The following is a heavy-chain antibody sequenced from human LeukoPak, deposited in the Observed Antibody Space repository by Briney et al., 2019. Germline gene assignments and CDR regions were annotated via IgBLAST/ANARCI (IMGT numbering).Heavy chain of an antibody. V-gene: IGHV1-2*06. CDR1: GYTFTGYY. Sequence: ASVKVSCKASGYTFTGYYMHWVRQAPGQGLEWMGRINPNSGGTNYAQKFQGRVTMTRDTSISTAYMELSRLRSDDTAVCYCARDWGYYDSSGYYKGSAFDIWGQGTMVTVSS. CDR3: ARDWGYYDSSGYYKGSAFDI. D-gene: IGHD3-22*01. J-gene: IGHJ3*02. CDR2: INPNSGGT.